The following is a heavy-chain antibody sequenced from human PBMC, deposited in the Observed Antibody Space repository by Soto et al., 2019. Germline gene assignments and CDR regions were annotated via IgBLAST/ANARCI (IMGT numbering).Heavy chain of an antibody. CDR1: GGSISSGDYY. Sequence: PSETLSLTCTVSGGSISSGDYYWSWIRQPPGKGLEWIGYIYYSGSTYYNPSLKSRVTISVDTSKNQFSLKLSSVTAADTAVYYCARARITISGVVLPGAFDIWGQGTMVTFSS. D-gene: IGHD3-3*01. V-gene: IGHV4-30-4*01. CDR3: ARARITISGVVLPGAFDI. J-gene: IGHJ3*02. CDR2: IYYSGST.